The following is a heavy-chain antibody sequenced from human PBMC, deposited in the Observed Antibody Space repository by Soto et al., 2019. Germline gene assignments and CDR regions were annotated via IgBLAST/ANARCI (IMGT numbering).Heavy chain of an antibody. Sequence: ASVKVSCKASGYSFTDYHIHWVRQAPGQGLEWLGRINPKSGGTSTAQKFQGWVTMTTDTSISTASMELTRLTSDDTAIYYCTRGDSTDCSNGVCSFFYNHDMDVWGQGTTVTVSS. D-gene: IGHD2-8*01. CDR2: INPKSGGT. V-gene: IGHV1-2*04. CDR3: TRGDSTDCSNGVCSFFYNHDMDV. CDR1: GYSFTDYH. J-gene: IGHJ6*02.